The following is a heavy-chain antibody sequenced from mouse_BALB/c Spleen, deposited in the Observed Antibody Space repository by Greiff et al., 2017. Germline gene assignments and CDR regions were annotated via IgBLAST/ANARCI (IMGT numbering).Heavy chain of an antibody. D-gene: IGHD1-1*01. CDR2: IWAGGST. CDR3: ARDYYGSSYAAGFDY. CDR1: GFSLTSYG. Sequence: VQLQQSGPGLVAPSQSLSITCTVSGFSLTSYGVHWVRQPPGKGLEWLGVIWAGGSTNYNSALMSRLSISKDNSKSQVFLKMNSLQTDDTAMYYCARDYYGSSYAAGFDYWGQGTTLTVSS. J-gene: IGHJ2*01. V-gene: IGHV2-9*02.